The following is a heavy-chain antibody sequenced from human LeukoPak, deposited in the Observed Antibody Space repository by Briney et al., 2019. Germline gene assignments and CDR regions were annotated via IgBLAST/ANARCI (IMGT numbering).Heavy chain of an antibody. CDR3: ARQFRDSSGYYSYYFDY. CDR2: IYPGDSDT. J-gene: IGHJ4*02. V-gene: IGHV5-51*01. CDR1: GYSFTTYW. D-gene: IGHD3-22*01. Sequence: GASLQISCMGSGYSFTTYWIGWVRPLPGRGLEWMGIIYPGDSDTRYSPSFQGQVTISADKSISTAYLQWSRLRASDTAMYYCARQFRDSSGYYSYYFDYWGQGTLVTVSS.